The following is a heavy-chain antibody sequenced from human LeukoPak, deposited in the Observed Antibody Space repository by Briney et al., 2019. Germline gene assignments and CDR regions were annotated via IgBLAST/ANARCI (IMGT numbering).Heavy chain of an antibody. J-gene: IGHJ4*02. CDR2: ISNSGTTK. CDR1: GFTFSSYE. Sequence: GGSLRLSCAASGFTFSSYEMNWIRQAPGKGLEWISYISNSGTTKYYADSVKGRFTISRDNAKNSLYLQMNSLRAEDTAVYYCAAVIDYWGQGTLVTVSS. CDR3: AAVIDY. V-gene: IGHV3-48*03.